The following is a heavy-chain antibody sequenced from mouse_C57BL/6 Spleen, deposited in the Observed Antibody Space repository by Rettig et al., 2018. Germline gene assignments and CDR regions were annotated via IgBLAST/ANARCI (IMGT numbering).Heavy chain of an antibody. D-gene: IGHD2-12*01. CDR2: DT. CDR3: ARGDYSQMDY. Sequence: DTNYNGKFKGKATLTADKSSSTAYMQLSSLTSEDSAVYFCARGDYSQMDYWGQGTSVTVSS. V-gene: IGHV1-82*01. J-gene: IGHJ4*01.